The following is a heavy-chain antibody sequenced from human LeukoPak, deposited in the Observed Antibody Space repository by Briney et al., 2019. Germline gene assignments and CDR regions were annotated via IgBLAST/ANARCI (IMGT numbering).Heavy chain of an antibody. D-gene: IGHD3-10*01. CDR3: GREYGSLIDY. V-gene: IGHV4-31*03. Sequence: SETLSLTCSVSGGSISSGGYYWSWLRQHPGKGLEWIGHIHHSGSTYPNSSLKRRITITVDTSKNQFPLNLTSVTAADTDVYYCGREYGSLIDYWGQGTLVTVSS. CDR2: IHHSGST. CDR1: GGSISSGGYY. J-gene: IGHJ4*02.